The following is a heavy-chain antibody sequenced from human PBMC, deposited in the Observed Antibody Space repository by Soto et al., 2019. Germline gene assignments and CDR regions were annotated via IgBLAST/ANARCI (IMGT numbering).Heavy chain of an antibody. Sequence: PXETLSLTCTVSGCSISLYYWSWVRQPPGKGLEWIGYIYYSGSTSYNPSLKSRVTISVDTSKNQFSLKLNSVTAADTAVYYCARDYGITARPGRLGFDYWGQGTLVTVSS. CDR2: IYYSGST. CDR3: ARDYGITARPGRLGFDY. D-gene: IGHD6-6*01. J-gene: IGHJ4*02. V-gene: IGHV4-59*01. CDR1: GCSISLYY.